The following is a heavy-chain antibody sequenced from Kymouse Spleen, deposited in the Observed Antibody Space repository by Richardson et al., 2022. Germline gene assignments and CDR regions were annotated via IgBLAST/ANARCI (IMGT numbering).Heavy chain of an antibody. V-gene: IGHV4-61*01. D-gene: IGHD6-6*01. CDR3: ARDQSIAAPYYYYYGMDV. Sequence: QVQLQESGPGLVKPSETLSLTCTVSGGSVSSGSYYWSWIRQPPGKGLEWIGYIYYSGSTNYNPSLKSRVTISVDTSKNQFSLKLSSVTAADTAVYYCARDQSIAAPYYYYYGMDVWGQGTTVTVSS. CDR2: IYYSGST. J-gene: IGHJ6*02. CDR1: GGSVSSGSYY.